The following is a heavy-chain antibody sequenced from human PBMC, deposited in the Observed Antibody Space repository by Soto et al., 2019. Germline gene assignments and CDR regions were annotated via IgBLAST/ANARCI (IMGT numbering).Heavy chain of an antibody. J-gene: IGHJ6*03. D-gene: IGHD3-3*01. CDR1: GGSFSGYY. V-gene: IGHV4-34*01. CDR2: INHSGST. Sequence: SETLSLTCAVYGGSFSGYYWSWIRQPPGKGLEWIGEINHSGSTNYNPSLKSRVTISVDTSKNQFSLKLSSVTAADTAVYYCARSPAPSFWSGYYTPRFHYYMDVWGKGTTVTVSS. CDR3: ARSPAPSFWSGYYTPRFHYYMDV.